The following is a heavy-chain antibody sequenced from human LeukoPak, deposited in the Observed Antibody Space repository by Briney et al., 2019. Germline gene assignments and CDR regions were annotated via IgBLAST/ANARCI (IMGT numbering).Heavy chain of an antibody. D-gene: IGHD3-22*01. J-gene: IGHJ6*02. V-gene: IGHV3-33*01. CDR3: ARDTFYSSGVYGLDV. Sequence: GGSLRLSRAASGFIFSSYGMHWVRQAPGKGLEWVAVIYYDGSNKYYADSVRGRFTISRDNSKNTLFLQMSSLRAEDTAVYYCARDTFYSSGVYGLDVWGQGTTVTVSS. CDR1: GFIFSSYG. CDR2: IYYDGSNK.